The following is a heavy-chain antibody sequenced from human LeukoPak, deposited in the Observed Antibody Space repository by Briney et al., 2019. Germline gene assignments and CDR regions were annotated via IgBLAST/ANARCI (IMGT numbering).Heavy chain of an antibody. Sequence: GGSVRLSCAASGFTFSSYAMHWVRQAPGKGLEWVSYITSNSGTIYYADSVKGRFTISRDNAKSSLYLQMDSLRAEDTAIYYCASSRGWLDYWGQGTLVTVSS. CDR1: GFTFSSYA. D-gene: IGHD6-19*01. CDR2: ITSNSGTI. V-gene: IGHV3-48*01. J-gene: IGHJ4*02. CDR3: ASSRGWLDY.